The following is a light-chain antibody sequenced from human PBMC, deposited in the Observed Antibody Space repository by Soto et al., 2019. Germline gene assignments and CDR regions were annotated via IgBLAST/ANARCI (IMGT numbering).Light chain of an antibody. CDR2: AAS. CDR1: QGISSY. Sequence: AIRLTQSPSSLSESKEARVTITCRVSQGISSYLAWYQQKPGKAPKLLIYAASTLQSGVPSRFSGSGSGTDFTLTISCLQSEDFATYYCQQYYSYPLTFGGGTKVDIK. J-gene: IGKJ4*01. V-gene: IGKV1-8*01. CDR3: QQYYSYPLT.